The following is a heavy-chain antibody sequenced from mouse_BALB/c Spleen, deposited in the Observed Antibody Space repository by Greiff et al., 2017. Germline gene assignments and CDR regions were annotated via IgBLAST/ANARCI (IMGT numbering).Heavy chain of an antibody. J-gene: IGHJ3*01. CDR3: ARSALYSPFAY. V-gene: IGHV3-2*02. CDR1: GYSITSDYA. Sequence: EVKLMESGPGLVKPSQSLSLTCTVTGYSITSDYAWNWIRQFPGNKLEWMGYISYSGSTSYNPSLKSRISITRDTSKNQFFLQLNSVTTEDTATYYCARSALYSPFAYWGQGTLVTVSA. D-gene: IGHD2-1*01. CDR2: ISYSGST.